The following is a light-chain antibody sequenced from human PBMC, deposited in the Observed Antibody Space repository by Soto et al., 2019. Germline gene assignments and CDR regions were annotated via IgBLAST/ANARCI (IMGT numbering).Light chain of an antibody. Sequence: EIVLTQSPATLSLSPGEIATLSCRASQSVSSNLAWHQQRPGQAPRLLIYGASTRATGVPARFSGGGSGTEFTLTISGLEPEDFAVYWCQQYGSSLTFGQGTKVDIK. V-gene: IGKV3-20*01. CDR3: QQYGSSLT. CDR2: GAS. CDR1: QSVSSN. J-gene: IGKJ1*01.